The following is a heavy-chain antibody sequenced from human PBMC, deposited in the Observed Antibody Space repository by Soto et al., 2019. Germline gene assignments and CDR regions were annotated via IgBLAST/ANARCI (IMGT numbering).Heavy chain of an antibody. CDR3: ARGGISDNYIWGSYRYRDLDY. V-gene: IGHV4-34*01. Sequence: PSETLSLTCAVYGGSFSGYYWSWIRQPPGKGLEWIGEINHSGSTNYNPSLKSRVTISVDTSKNQFSLKLSSVTAADTAVYYCARGGISDNYIWGSYRYRDLDYWGQGTLVTVSS. CDR2: INHSGST. D-gene: IGHD3-16*02. CDR1: GGSFSGYY. J-gene: IGHJ4*02.